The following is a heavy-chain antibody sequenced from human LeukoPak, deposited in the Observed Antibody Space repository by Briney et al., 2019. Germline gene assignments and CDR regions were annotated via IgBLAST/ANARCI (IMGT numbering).Heavy chain of an antibody. Sequence: GGSLRLSCAASGFTFSNYWMHWVRQAPGEGLVWVSRINSDGSSTSYADSVKGRFTISRDNAKNTLYLQMNGLRAEDTAVYYCARDRVVGDAFDIRGQGTMVPVSS. CDR2: INSDGSST. CDR1: GFTFSNYW. CDR3: ARDRVVGDAFDI. J-gene: IGHJ3*02. D-gene: IGHD1-26*01. V-gene: IGHV3-74*01.